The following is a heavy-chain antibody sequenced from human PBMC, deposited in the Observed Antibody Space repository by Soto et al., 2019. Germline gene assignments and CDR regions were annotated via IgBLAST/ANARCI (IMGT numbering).Heavy chain of an antibody. CDR2: INAGNGNT. CDR1: GYTFTSYA. Sequence: APVKLSSKASGYTFTSYAMHWVRQAPGQRLEWMGWINAGNGNTKYSQKFQGRVTITRDTSASTAYMELSSLRSEDTAVYYCARARAGTWLFDYWGQGTLVTVSS. D-gene: IGHD6-19*01. CDR3: ARARAGTWLFDY. V-gene: IGHV1-3*01. J-gene: IGHJ4*02.